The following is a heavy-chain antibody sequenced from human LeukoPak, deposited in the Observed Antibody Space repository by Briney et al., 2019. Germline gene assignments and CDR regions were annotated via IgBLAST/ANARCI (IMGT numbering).Heavy chain of an antibody. J-gene: IGHJ6*03. D-gene: IGHD2-2*01. CDR3: ARVRTAAPTYYYYMDV. V-gene: IGHV4-30-4*08. Sequence: SETLSLTCTVSGGSISSDNYYWSWIRQPPGKGPEWIGYIYYSGSTYYNPSLKSRVTISVDTSKSQFSLKLSSVTAADAAVYYCARVRTAAPTYYYYMDVWGKGTTVAVSS. CDR1: GGSISSDNYY. CDR2: IYYSGST.